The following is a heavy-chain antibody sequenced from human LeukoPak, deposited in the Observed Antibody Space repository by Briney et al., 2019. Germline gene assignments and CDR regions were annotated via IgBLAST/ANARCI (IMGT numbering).Heavy chain of an antibody. J-gene: IGHJ2*01. Sequence: GGSLRLSCAASGFTFSSYEMNWVRQAPGEGLEWVSYISSSGSSVRYADSVRGRFTISRDNAKNSLYLQMDSLRAEDTAIYYCARVDRAYSDYDSWYFDLWGRGTLVTVSS. V-gene: IGHV3-48*03. CDR2: ISSSGSSV. CDR3: ARVDRAYSDYDSWYFDL. CDR1: GFTFSSYE. D-gene: IGHD5-12*01.